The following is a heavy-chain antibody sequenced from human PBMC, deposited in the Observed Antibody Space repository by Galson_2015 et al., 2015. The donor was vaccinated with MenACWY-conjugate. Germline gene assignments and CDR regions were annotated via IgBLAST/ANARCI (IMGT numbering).Heavy chain of an antibody. D-gene: IGHD1-26*01. V-gene: IGHV3-30*04. CDR1: GFTFSSYA. J-gene: IGHJ6*02. Sequence: SLRLSCAASGFTFSSYAMHWVRQAPGKGLEWVAVISYDGSNKYYADSVKGRFTISRDNSKNTLYLQMNSLRAEDTAVYYCARDFFHGRRPIVGAVGYGMDVWGQGTTVTVSS. CDR3: ARDFFHGRRPIVGAVGYGMDV. CDR2: ISYDGSNK.